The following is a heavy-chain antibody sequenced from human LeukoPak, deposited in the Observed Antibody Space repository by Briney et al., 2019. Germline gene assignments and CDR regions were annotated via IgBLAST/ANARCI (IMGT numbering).Heavy chain of an antibody. CDR2: ISAYNGNT. J-gene: IGHJ4*02. CDR3: ARDPAPFGVLPNYFAY. CDR1: GYTFTSYG. Sequence: ASVKVSCKASGYTFTSYGISWVRQAPGQGLEWMGWISAYNGNTNYAQKLQGRVTMTTDTSTSTAYMELRSLRSDDTAVYYCARDPAPFGVLPNYFAYWGQGTLVTVSS. D-gene: IGHD3-3*01. V-gene: IGHV1-18*01.